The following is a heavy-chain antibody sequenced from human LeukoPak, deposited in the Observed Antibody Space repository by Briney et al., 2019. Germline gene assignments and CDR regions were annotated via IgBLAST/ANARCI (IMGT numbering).Heavy chain of an antibody. CDR1: GFTFSSYT. V-gene: IGHV3-23*01. CDR3: AKGERAVTTRGGLFDY. J-gene: IGHJ4*02. D-gene: IGHD4-17*01. CDR2: ISHTSEYT. Sequence: GGSLRLSCAASGFTFSSYTMSWVRQAPGKGLEWVSAISHTSEYTYHADSVKGRFTISRDNSKNTLYLQMNSLRAEDTAVYYCAKGERAVTTRGGLFDYWGQGTLVTVSS.